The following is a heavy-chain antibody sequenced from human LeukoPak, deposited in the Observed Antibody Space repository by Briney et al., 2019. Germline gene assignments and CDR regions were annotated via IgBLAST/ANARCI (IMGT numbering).Heavy chain of an antibody. D-gene: IGHD6-19*01. V-gene: IGHV4-34*01. Sequence: SETLSLTCAVYGGTFSGYYWSWIRQPPGKGLEWIGEINHSGSTNYNPSLKSRVTISVDTSKNQFSLKLNSVTAADTAVYYCASLAVAGLSEGYWGQGTLVIVSS. CDR2: INHSGST. CDR3: ASLAVAGLSEGY. CDR1: GGTFSGYY. J-gene: IGHJ4*02.